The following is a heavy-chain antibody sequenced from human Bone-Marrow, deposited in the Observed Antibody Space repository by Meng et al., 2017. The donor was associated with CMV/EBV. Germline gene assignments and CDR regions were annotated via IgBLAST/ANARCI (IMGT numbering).Heavy chain of an antibody. V-gene: IGHV1-2*02. J-gene: IGHJ4*02. CDR1: GYTFFSYC. Sequence: ASVKVSCKASGYTFFSYCIHWVRQAPGQGLEWMGMINPSDVSTNYARKFQGRVTMTRDTSISTAYMELSRLRSDDTAVYYCAGDADYWGQGTLVTVSS. CDR2: INPSDVST. CDR3: AGDADY.